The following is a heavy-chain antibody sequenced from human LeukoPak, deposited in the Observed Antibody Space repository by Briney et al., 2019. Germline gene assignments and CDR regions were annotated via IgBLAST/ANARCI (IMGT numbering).Heavy chain of an antibody. D-gene: IGHD6-13*01. CDR2: FSGASGNT. V-gene: IGHV3-23*01. J-gene: IGHJ4*02. CDR1: GFTFSSSI. CDR3: ARHAAGGLYYFDY. Sequence: TGGSLRLSCAASGFTFSSSIMSWVRQAPGKGLEWISTFSGASGNTYYAASVSGRFTISRDNSKNTLFLQMSSLRAEDTAVYYCARHAAGGLYYFDYWGQGILVTVSS.